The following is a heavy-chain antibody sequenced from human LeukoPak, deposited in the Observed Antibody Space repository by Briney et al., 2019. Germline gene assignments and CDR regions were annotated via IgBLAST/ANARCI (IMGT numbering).Heavy chain of an antibody. V-gene: IGHV3-11*05. CDR2: ISSSSSYT. CDR3: ARVRCSGGSCYQYYFDY. D-gene: IGHD2-15*01. J-gene: IGHJ4*02. Sequence: GGSLRLSCAASEFTFSDYYMSWIRQAPGKGLEWVSYISSSSSYTNYADSVKGRFTISRDNAKNSLYLQMNSLRAEDTAVYYCARVRCSGGSCYQYYFDYWGQGTLVTVSS. CDR1: EFTFSDYY.